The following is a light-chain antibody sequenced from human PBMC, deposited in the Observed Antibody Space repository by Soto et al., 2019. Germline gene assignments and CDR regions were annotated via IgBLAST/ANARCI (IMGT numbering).Light chain of an antibody. Sequence: EVVMTQSPASLSASPGERVTLSCRASQNIRSSLAWYQQRPGQAPRLLIYGASSRATGIPDRFSGSGSGTDFTLTISRLEPEDFAVYYCQQYGSSPSITFGQGTRLEIK. CDR3: QQYGSSPSIT. J-gene: IGKJ5*01. CDR2: GAS. V-gene: IGKV3-20*01. CDR1: QNIRSS.